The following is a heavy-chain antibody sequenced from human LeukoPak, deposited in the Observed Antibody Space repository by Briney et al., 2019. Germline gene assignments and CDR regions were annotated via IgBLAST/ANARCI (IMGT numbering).Heavy chain of an antibody. J-gene: IGHJ3*02. D-gene: IGHD6-6*01. CDR3: AREGAARRANDAFDI. CDR2: MNPNSGGT. V-gene: IGHV1-2*02. CDR1: GYTFTGYY. Sequence: ASVKVSCKASGYTFTGYYMHWVRQAPGQGLEWMGWMNPNSGGTNYAQKFQGRVTMTRDTSISTAYMELSRLRSDDTAVYYCAREGAARRANDAFDIWGQGTMVTVSS.